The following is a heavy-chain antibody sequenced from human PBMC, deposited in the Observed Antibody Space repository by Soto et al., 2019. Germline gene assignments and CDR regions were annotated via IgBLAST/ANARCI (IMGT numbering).Heavy chain of an antibody. J-gene: IGHJ5*02. V-gene: IGHV3-23*01. CDR2: ISGSGGST. CDR1: GFTFSSYA. Sequence: GGSLRLSCAASGFTFSSYAMSWVRQAPGKGLEWVSAISGSGGSTYYADSVKGRFTISRDNSKNTLYLQMNSLRAEDTAVYYCAKGGSSSWYMARPVFDPWGQGTLVTAPQ. CDR3: AKGGSSSWYMARPVFDP. D-gene: IGHD6-13*01.